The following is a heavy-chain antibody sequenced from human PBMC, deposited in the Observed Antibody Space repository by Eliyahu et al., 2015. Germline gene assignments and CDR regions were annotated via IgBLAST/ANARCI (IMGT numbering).Heavy chain of an antibody. D-gene: IGHD3-9*01. V-gene: IGHV3-74*01. CDR2: INSDVSST. Sequence: EVQLVESGGGLVQPGGSLRLSCEVSGFSFSNYWMNWVRQAPGKGLVWVSRINSDVSSTSYADSVKGRFTISRDNAKNTLYLQMNSLRAEDTAIYYCARGGANYGILTGYYSGLDFWGQGALVAVSS. CDR3: ARGGANYGILTGYYSGLDF. CDR1: GFSFSNYW. J-gene: IGHJ4*02.